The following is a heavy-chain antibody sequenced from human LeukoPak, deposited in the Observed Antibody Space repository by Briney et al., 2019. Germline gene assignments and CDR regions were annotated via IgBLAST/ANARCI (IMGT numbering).Heavy chain of an antibody. CDR1: GYSISSPNY. V-gene: IGHV4-38-2*02. CDR2: INHSGST. CDR3: ARSPPRWLQLGGGDY. Sequence: SETLSLTCTVSGYSISSPNYWGWIRQPPGKGLEWIGEINHSGSTNYNPSLKSRVTISVDTSKNQFSLKLSSVTAADTAVYYCARSPPRWLQLGGGDYWGQGTLVTVSS. D-gene: IGHD5-24*01. J-gene: IGHJ4*02.